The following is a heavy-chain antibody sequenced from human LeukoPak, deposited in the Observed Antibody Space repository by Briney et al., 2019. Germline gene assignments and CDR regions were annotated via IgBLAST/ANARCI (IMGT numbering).Heavy chain of an antibody. CDR2: IRYDGSNK. CDR1: GFTFSTYG. V-gene: IGHV3-30*02. CDR3: AKGVGGYCSSASCYTGPFDY. D-gene: IGHD2-2*02. Sequence: GGSLRLSCAASGFTFSTYGMHWVRQAPGKGLEWATFIRYDGSNKYYADSVKGRFTISRDNSKNTLYLQMNSLRAEDTAVYYCAKGVGGYCSSASCYTGPFDYWGQGTLVTVSS. J-gene: IGHJ4*02.